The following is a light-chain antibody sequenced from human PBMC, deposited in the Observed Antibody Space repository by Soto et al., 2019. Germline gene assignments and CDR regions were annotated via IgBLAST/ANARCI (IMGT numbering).Light chain of an antibody. CDR1: QSVSSN. J-gene: IGKJ2*01. CDR3: QYHRSSAYT. V-gene: IGKV3D-15*01. Sequence: TLSVVPREGKTCSSLASQSVSSNLAWYQQKPGQAPRLLIYGASTRATGIPARFSGSGSGTECTLSIRCLQSEGTAIDFCQYHRSSAYTFAEGTKVDIK. CDR2: GAS.